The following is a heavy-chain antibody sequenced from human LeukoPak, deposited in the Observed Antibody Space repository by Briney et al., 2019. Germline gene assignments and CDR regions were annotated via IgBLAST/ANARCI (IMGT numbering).Heavy chain of an antibody. V-gene: IGHV4-59*01. CDR1: GGPIRSYY. Sequence: SETLSLTCTVSGGPIRSYYWSWIRQPPGKGLEWIGYIYYSGSTKYNPSLESRVTISIDTSKNLLSLKLTSVTAADTAVYYCARYDTVGYYYAFDYWGQGTLVTVSS. D-gene: IGHD3-22*01. CDR2: IYYSGST. CDR3: ARYDTVGYYYAFDY. J-gene: IGHJ4*02.